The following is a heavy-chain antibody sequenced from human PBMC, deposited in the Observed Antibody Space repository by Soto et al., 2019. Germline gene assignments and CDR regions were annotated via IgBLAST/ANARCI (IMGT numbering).Heavy chain of an antibody. CDR3: AREVTVASYSFDF. CDR1: GGTFNNYA. CDR2: IIPIFNSA. D-gene: IGHD5-12*01. V-gene: IGHV1-69*01. J-gene: IGHJ4*02. Sequence: QVQMVQSGAEVKRPGSSVKVSCKASGGTFNNYALSWVRQAPGQGLEWVGGIIPIFNSANYAQKVQGRGTITADGSTSTASMELRSLRPDDTAVYYCAREVTVASYSFDFWGQGTLVTVSS.